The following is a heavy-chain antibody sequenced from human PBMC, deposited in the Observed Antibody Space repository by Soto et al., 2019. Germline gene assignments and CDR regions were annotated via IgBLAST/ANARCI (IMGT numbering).Heavy chain of an antibody. D-gene: IGHD1-26*01. CDR3: AKDWYSGSYYGYFDH. Sequence: EVQLLESGGGLVQPGGSLRLSCAASGFTFSSYAMSWVRQAPGKGLERVSAISGSGGSTYYADSVKGRFTISRDNSKNTLYLQMNSLRAEDTAVYYCAKDWYSGSYYGYFDHWGQGTLVTVSS. V-gene: IGHV3-23*01. CDR1: GFTFSSYA. CDR2: ISGSGGST. J-gene: IGHJ4*02.